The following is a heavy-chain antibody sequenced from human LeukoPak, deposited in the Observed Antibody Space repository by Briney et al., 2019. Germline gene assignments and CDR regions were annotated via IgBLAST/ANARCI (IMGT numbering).Heavy chain of an antibody. Sequence: ASVKVSCKASGYTFTGYYMHWVRRAPGQGLEWMGWINSNTGGINYPQKFQGRITMTRDTSISTAYMELSRLSSDDTAVYYCARGHYTNYYMDVWGKGTTVTVSS. J-gene: IGHJ6*03. CDR2: INSNTGGI. CDR1: GYTFTGYY. D-gene: IGHD2-2*02. CDR3: ARGHYTNYYMDV. V-gene: IGHV1-2*02.